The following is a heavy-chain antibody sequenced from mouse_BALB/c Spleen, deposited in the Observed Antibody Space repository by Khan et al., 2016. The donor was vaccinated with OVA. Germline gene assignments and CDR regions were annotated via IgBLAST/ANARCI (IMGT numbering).Heavy chain of an antibody. CDR3: ARGYYGNPFAY. V-gene: IGHV5-4*02. D-gene: IGHD2-1*01. CDR2: ISDGGSYT. J-gene: IGHJ3*01. CDR1: GFTFSDYY. Sequence: EVQLVESGGGLVKPGGSLKLSCAASGFTFSDYYMYWVRQTPEMRLEWVATISDGGSYTYYPDSVKGRFTISRDDAKYDLYLQMSSLKSENTDIYSCARGYYGNPFAYWGQGTLVTVSA.